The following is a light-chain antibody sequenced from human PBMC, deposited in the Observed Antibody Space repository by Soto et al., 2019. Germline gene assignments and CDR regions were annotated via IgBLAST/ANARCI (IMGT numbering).Light chain of an antibody. Sequence: EVVLTQSPGTLSLSPGESATLSCRASQSVSSYLAWYQQQLGQAPRLLIYDASKRAPGIPARFSGSGSGTDFTLTISSLEPEDFAVYYCQQSSDWPRTFGQGTKVEI. CDR3: QQSSDWPRT. J-gene: IGKJ1*01. CDR1: QSVSSY. V-gene: IGKV3-11*01. CDR2: DAS.